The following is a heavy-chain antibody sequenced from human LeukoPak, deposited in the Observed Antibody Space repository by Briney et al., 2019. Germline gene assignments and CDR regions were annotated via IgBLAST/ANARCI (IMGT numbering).Heavy chain of an antibody. V-gene: IGHV1-69*13. CDR1: GYTFTSYG. CDR2: VIPIFGTA. J-gene: IGHJ5*02. Sequence: AASVKVSCKASGYTFTSYGISWVRQAPGQGLEWMGGVIPIFGTANYAQKFQGRVTITADESTSTAYMELSSLRSEDTAVYYCARHPLLEWLVNWFDPWGQGTLVTVSS. CDR3: ARHPLLEWLVNWFDP. D-gene: IGHD3-3*01.